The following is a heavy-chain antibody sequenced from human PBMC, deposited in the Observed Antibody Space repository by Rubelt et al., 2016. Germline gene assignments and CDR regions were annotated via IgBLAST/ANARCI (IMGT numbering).Heavy chain of an antibody. V-gene: IGHV4-39*01. Sequence: QMQLQESGPGLVKPPETLSLTCTVSGGSISNYYWGWIRQPPGKGLEWIGSLFHSGYADYSPSLKSRVTISVDTSKNQFSRNLSCLTAADTAVDYCARLLTYENPAYYMDVWGKGTTVTVSS. D-gene: IGHD2-8*02. CDR1: GGSISNYY. CDR2: LFHSGYA. CDR3: ARLLTYENPAYYMDV. J-gene: IGHJ6*03.